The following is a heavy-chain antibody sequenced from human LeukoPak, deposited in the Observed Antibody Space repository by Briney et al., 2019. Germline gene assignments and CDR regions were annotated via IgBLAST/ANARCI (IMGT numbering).Heavy chain of an antibody. V-gene: IGHV1-69*04. CDR1: GGTFSSYT. CDR2: IIPILGIA. D-gene: IGHD3-16*02. CDR3: ARESFSVMLY. J-gene: IGHJ4*02. Sequence: GASVKVSCKASGGTFSSYTISWVRQAPGQGLEWMGRIIPILGIANYAQKFQGRVTTTADESTSTAYMELSSLRSEDTAVYYCARESFSVMLYWGQGTLVTVSS.